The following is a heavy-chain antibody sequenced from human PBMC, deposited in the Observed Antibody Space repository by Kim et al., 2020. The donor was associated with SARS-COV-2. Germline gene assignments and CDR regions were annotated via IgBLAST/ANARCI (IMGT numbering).Heavy chain of an antibody. Sequence: KFQGRVTITADKSTSTAYMELSSLRSEDTAVYYCATGMRVVDYYYYGMDVWGQGTTVTVSS. V-gene: IGHV1-69*02. J-gene: IGHJ6*02. CDR3: ATGMRVVDYYYYGMDV. D-gene: IGHD3-3*01.